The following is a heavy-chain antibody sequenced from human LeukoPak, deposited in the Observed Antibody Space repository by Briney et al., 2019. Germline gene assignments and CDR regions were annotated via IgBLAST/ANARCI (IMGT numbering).Heavy chain of an antibody. V-gene: IGHV4-61*02. J-gene: IGHJ4*02. Sequence: SQTLSLTCTVSGGSISSGSYYWSWIRQPAGKELEWIGRIYTSGSTNYNPSLKSRVTISVDTSKNQFSLKLSSVTAADTAVYYCARGDYDFWSGYSYWGQGTLVTVSS. CDR3: ARGDYDFWSGYSY. CDR1: GGSISSGSYY. CDR2: IYTSGST. D-gene: IGHD3-3*01.